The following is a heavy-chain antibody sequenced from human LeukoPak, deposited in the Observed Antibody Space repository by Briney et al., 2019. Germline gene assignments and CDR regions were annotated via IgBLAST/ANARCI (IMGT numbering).Heavy chain of an antibody. Sequence: SETLSLTCTVSGGSISSGDYYWSWIRQPPGKGLEWIGYIYYSGSTYYNPSLKSRVTISVDTSKNQFSLKLSSVTAADTAVYYCARDGFNWGSISNSYWGQGTLVTVSS. J-gene: IGHJ4*02. D-gene: IGHD7-27*01. CDR2: IYYSGST. CDR3: ARDGFNWGSISNSY. CDR1: GGSISSGDYY. V-gene: IGHV4-30-4*08.